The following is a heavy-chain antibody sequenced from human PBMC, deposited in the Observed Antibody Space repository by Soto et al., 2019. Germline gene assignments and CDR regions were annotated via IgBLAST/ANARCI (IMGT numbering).Heavy chain of an antibody. CDR1: GGTFSSDS. V-gene: IGHV1-69*13. Sequence: GASVKVSCKASGGTFSSDSFSWVRQAPGQGLEWMGGIIPMFDTPIYAQKFQDRVTITADESTSTAYMQLSSLRSEDTAVYYCARDIAAAGYYYYGMDVWGQGTTVTSP. CDR2: IIPMFDTP. CDR3: ARDIAAAGYYYYGMDV. D-gene: IGHD6-13*01. J-gene: IGHJ6*02.